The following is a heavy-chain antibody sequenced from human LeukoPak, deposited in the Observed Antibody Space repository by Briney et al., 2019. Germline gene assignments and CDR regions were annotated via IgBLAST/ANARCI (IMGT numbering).Heavy chain of an antibody. CDR3: ARDPGYSYALDY. CDR1: GFTFNTYA. Sequence: GGSLRLSCAASGFTFNTYAMSWVRQAPGKGLEWVSGITSGANTYYADSVKGRFTTSRDDAKNSLFLQMNSLTDEDTAVYYCARDPGYSYALDYWGRGTLVTVSS. J-gene: IGHJ4*02. CDR2: ITSGANT. D-gene: IGHD5-18*01. V-gene: IGHV3-23*01.